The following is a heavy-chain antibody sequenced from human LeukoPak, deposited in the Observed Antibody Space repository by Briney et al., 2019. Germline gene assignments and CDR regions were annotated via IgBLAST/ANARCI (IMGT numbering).Heavy chain of an antibody. CDR2: INHSGST. D-gene: IGHD3-9*01. CDR1: GGSFSGYY. V-gene: IGHV4-34*01. CDR3: ARRVLRYFDWLGNYFDY. J-gene: IGHJ4*02. Sequence: SETLSLTCAVYGGSFSGYYWSWIRQPPGKGLEWIGEINHSGSTNYNPSLKSRVTIPVDTSKNQFSLKLSSVTAADTAVYYCARRVLRYFDWLGNYFDYWGQGTLVTVSS.